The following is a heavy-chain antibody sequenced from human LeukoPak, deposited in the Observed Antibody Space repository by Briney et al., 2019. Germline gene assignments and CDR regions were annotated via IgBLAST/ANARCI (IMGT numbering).Heavy chain of an antibody. V-gene: IGHV1-18*01. CDR1: GYTFTSYG. D-gene: IGHD2-2*01. CDR3: ARSSDQPHRFDY. Sequence: ASVKVSCKASGYTFTSYGISRVRQAPGQGLEWMGWISAYNGNTNYAQKLRGGVTMTTDTSTSTAYMELRSLRSDDTAVYYCARSSDQPHRFDYWGQGTLVTVSS. J-gene: IGHJ4*02. CDR2: ISAYNGNT.